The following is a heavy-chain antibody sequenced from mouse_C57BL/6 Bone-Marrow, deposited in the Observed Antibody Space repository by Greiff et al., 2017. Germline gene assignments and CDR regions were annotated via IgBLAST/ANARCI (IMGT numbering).Heavy chain of an antibody. CDR2: INPSSGYT. D-gene: IGHD1-1*01. CDR1: GYTFTSYW. V-gene: IGHV1-7*01. J-gene: IGHJ4*01. Sequence: VQLVESGAELAKPGASVKLSCKASGYTFTSYWMHWVKQRPGQGLEWIGYINPSSGYTKYNQKFKDKATLSADKSSSTAYMQLSSLTYEDSAVYYCARPYYGSSLSMGYWGQGTSVTVSS. CDR3: ARPYYGSSLSMGY.